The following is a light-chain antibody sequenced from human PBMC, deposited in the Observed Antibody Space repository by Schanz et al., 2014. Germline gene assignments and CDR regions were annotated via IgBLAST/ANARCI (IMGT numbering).Light chain of an antibody. Sequence: QSALTQPASVSGSPGQSITISCTGTSSDVGNYNYVSWYRHHPGKAPKLIIFDVTSRPSGVSNRFSGSKSGNTASLTISGLQAEDEADYYCASYTSRHTYVFGTGTKLTVL. CDR3: ASYTSRHTYV. J-gene: IGLJ1*01. V-gene: IGLV2-14*03. CDR2: DVT. CDR1: SSDVGNYNY.